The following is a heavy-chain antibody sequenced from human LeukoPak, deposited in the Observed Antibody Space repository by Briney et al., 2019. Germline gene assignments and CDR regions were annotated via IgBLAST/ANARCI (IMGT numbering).Heavy chain of an antibody. CDR2: IKSKTDGGTT. Sequence: GGSLRLSCAASGFTFSNAWMSWVRQAPGNGLEWVGRIKSKTDGGTTDYAAPVKGRFTISRDDSKNTLYLQMNSLKTEDTAVYYCTTLYYDSSGYEAPFDYWGQGTLVTVSS. CDR1: GFTFSNAW. J-gene: IGHJ4*02. V-gene: IGHV3-15*01. D-gene: IGHD3-22*01. CDR3: TTLYYDSSGYEAPFDY.